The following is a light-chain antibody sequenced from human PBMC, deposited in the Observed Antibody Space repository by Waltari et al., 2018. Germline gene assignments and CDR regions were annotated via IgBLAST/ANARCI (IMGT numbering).Light chain of an antibody. CDR1: SSNIGAGYD. J-gene: IGLJ3*02. CDR3: QSYDSNLSGWV. CDR2: GHS. Sequence: QSVLTQPPSVSGAPGQRVTISCTGSSSNIGAGYDLHWYQHLPGAAPKLIMYGHSNRPSGVPDRFSGSKSGTSASLAITGVQAEDEADYYCQSYDSNLSGWVFGGGSSLTVL. V-gene: IGLV1-40*01.